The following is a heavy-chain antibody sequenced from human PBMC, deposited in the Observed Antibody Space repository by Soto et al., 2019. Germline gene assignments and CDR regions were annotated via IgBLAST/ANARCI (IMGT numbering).Heavy chain of an antibody. CDR3: ARSRKTYDSSGSPFDY. J-gene: IGHJ4*02. V-gene: IGHV4-30-4*01. Sequence: LALTCTVSGGSISSGDYYWSWIRQPPGKGLEWIGYIYYSGSTYYNPSLKSRVTISVDTSKNQFSLKLSSVTAADTAVYYCARSRKTYDSSGSPFDYWGQGTLVTVSS. CDR2: IYYSGST. D-gene: IGHD3-22*01. CDR1: GGSISSGDYY.